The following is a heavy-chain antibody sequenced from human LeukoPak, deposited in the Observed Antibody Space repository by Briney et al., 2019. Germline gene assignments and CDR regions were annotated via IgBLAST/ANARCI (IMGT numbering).Heavy chain of an antibody. J-gene: IGHJ1*01. D-gene: IGHD2-2*01. Sequence: ASVKVSCKASGYTFTGYYMHWVRQAPGQGLEWMGWINPNSGGTNYAQKFQGRVTMTRDTSISTSYMELSRLRSDYTAVYYCARDEGYCSSTSCYDYFQHWGQGTLVTVFS. V-gene: IGHV1-2*02. CDR1: GYTFTGYY. CDR2: INPNSGGT. CDR3: ARDEGYCSSTSCYDYFQH.